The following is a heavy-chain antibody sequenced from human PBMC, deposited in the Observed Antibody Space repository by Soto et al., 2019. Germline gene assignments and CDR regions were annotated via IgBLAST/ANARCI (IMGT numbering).Heavy chain of an antibody. J-gene: IGHJ4*02. D-gene: IGHD6-19*01. Sequence: PSETLSLTCAVYGGSFSGYYWSWIRQPPGKGLEWIGSIYYSGSTYYNPSLKSRVTISVDTSKNQFSLKLSSVTAADTAVYYCARLARSGLGSSGWYEPDYWGQGTLVTVSS. CDR3: ARLARSGLGSSGWYEPDY. CDR2: IYYSGST. CDR1: GGSFSGYY. V-gene: IGHV4-34*01.